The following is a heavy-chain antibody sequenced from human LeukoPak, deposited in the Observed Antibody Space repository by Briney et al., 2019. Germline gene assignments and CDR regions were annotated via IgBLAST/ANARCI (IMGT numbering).Heavy chain of an antibody. V-gene: IGHV3-30*02. CDR1: GFSFSSYG. D-gene: IGHD5-12*01. CDR2: IRYDGSNK. CDR3: AKVRFSDSGRGGLDS. Sequence: GGSLRLSCAASGFSFSSYGMHWVRQASGRGLEWVAFIRYDGSNKDYADSVKGRFTISRDNSKNTLYLEMNSLRAEDTAVYHCAKVRFSDSGRGGLDSWGQGTLVTVSS. J-gene: IGHJ5*01.